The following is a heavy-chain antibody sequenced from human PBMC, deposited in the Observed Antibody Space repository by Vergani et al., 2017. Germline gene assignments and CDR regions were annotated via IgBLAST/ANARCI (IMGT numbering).Heavy chain of an antibody. V-gene: IGHV4-39*07. D-gene: IGHD6-6*01. CDR3: ARGDYSSSSIGYYFDY. CDR1: GGSISSSSYY. Sequence: QLQLQESGPGLVKPSETLSLTCTVSGGSISSSSYYWGWIRQPPGKGLEWIGSIYYSGSTYYNPSLKSRVTISVDTSKNQFSLKLSSVTAADTAVYYCARGDYSSSSIGYYFDYWGQGTLVTVSS. CDR2: IYYSGST. J-gene: IGHJ4*02.